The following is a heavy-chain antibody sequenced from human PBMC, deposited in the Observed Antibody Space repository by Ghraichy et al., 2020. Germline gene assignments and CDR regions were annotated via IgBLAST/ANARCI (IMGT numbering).Heavy chain of an antibody. V-gene: IGHV4-39*01. J-gene: IGHJ4*02. CDR1: GDSISSSGYF. CDR2: MYYGGDT. Sequence: SETLSLTCSVSGDSISSSGYFWGWICQPTGKGPEWIGSMYYGGDTYYNPSLKSRVTISADTSKNQFSLNLRSVTAADTAVYYCARPFASSWPIFDHWGQGILVTVSS. D-gene: IGHD6-13*01. CDR3: ARPFASSWPIFDH.